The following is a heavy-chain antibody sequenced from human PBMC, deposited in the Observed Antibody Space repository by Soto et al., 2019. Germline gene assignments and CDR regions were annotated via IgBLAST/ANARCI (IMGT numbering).Heavy chain of an antibody. CDR1: GGSFSGYY. J-gene: IGHJ4*02. D-gene: IGHD2-8*02. Sequence: QVQLQQWGAGLLKPSETLSLTCAVYGGSFSGYYWTWIRQPPGTGLEWIGEINHSGSTNYNPSLKRLVIISVDTSKHQFSLKLTSVTAADTAVYSCASDKITGLFDYWGQGTLVTVSS. CDR3: ASDKITGLFDY. CDR2: INHSGST. V-gene: IGHV4-34*01.